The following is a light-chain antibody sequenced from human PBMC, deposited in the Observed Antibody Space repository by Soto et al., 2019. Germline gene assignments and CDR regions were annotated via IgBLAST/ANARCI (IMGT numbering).Light chain of an antibody. Sequence: EIVFTQSPGTLSLSPGERATLYCRASQSLSSSYLAWYQQKPGQAPRLLIHGASNRATGIPDRFSGSGSGTDFTLPISSLEPEDFSVYYCQQYGSYPFTFGGGTKVDIK. CDR3: QQYGSYPFT. CDR1: QSLSSSY. V-gene: IGKV3-20*01. CDR2: GAS. J-gene: IGKJ4*01.